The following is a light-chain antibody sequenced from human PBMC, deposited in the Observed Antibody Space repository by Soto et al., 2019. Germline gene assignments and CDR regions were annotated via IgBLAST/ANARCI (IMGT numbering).Light chain of an antibody. J-gene: IGLJ2*01. V-gene: IGLV2-14*01. CDR2: DVN. Sequence: QSALTQPASVSGSPGQSITISCTGTSSDVGGYNYVSWYQPHPGKAPKLMIYDVNNRPSGVSKRFSGSKSGNTASLTISGLQAEDEAGYYCSSHPGSSTYVVFGGGTKLTVL. CDR1: SSDVGGYNY. CDR3: SSHPGSSTYVV.